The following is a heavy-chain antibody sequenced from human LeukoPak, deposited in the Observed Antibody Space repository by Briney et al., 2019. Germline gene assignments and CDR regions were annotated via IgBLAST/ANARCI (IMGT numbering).Heavy chain of an antibody. V-gene: IGHV1-2*02. CDR2: INPNSGGT. J-gene: IGHJ4*02. CDR1: GYTFPGYY. D-gene: IGHD6-19*01. Sequence: ASENVSCKASGYTFPGYYMQWVRQAPGQGLAWMGWINPNSGGTNYAQNFQGRVPMTRNTSLSTAHMELSRLSSCDPAVYYWARDKEGASGWLYYFDYWGQGTLVTVSS. CDR3: ARDKEGASGWLYYFDY.